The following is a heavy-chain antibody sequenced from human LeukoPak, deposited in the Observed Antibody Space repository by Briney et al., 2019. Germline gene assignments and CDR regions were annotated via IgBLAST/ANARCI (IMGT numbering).Heavy chain of an antibody. V-gene: IGHV3-7*01. CDR1: GFTFSNYY. J-gene: IGHJ4*02. Sequence: PGGSLRLSCAASGFTFSNYYMIWVRQAPGQGLEWVAHIKQDGSEKSYVDSVKGRFSISRDNAKNSLYLQMNSLRVEDTAVYYCARARTSGDEALAGNYWGQGTLVTVSS. CDR2: IKQDGSEK. CDR3: ARARTSGDEALAGNY. D-gene: IGHD6-19*01.